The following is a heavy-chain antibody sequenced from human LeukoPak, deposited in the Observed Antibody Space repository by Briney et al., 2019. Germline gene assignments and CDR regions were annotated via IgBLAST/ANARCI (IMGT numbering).Heavy chain of an antibody. CDR3: ARDHEGYDFSYLYFDL. Sequence: ASVKVSCKASGGTFSSYAISWVRQAPGQGLEWMGGIIPIFGTANYAQKFQGRVTITADESTSTAYMELSSLRSEDTAVYYCARDHEGYDFSYLYFDLWGRGTLVTVSS. CDR1: GGTFSSYA. J-gene: IGHJ2*01. CDR2: IIPIFGTA. D-gene: IGHD3-3*01. V-gene: IGHV1-69*13.